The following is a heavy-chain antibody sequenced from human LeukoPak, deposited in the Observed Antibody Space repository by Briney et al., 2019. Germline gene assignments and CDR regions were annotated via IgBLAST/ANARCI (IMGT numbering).Heavy chain of an antibody. D-gene: IGHD3-10*01. J-gene: IGHJ3*02. CDR2: IIPILGIA. Sequence: GASVKVSCKASGGTFSSYAISWVRQAPGQGLEWMGRIIPILGIANYAQKFQGRVTITADKSTSTAYMELSSLRSEDTAVYYCARSEELGMTLRSDIWGQGTMVTVSS. CDR1: GGTFSSYA. V-gene: IGHV1-69*04. CDR3: ARSEELGMTLRSDI.